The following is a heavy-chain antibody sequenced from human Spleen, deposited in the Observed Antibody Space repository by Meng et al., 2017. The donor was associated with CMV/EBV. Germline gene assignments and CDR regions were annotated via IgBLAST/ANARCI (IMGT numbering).Heavy chain of an antibody. Sequence: GGSLRLSCAASGFTLSSYWMSWVRQAPGKGLEWVANIKQDESEKYYVDSVKGRFTISRDNAKNSLYLQMNSLRAEDTAVYYCARATYDSSGCHDYWGQGTLVTVSS. V-gene: IGHV3-7*01. J-gene: IGHJ4*02. CDR2: IKQDESEK. D-gene: IGHD3-22*01. CDR1: GFTLSSYW. CDR3: ARATYDSSGCHDY.